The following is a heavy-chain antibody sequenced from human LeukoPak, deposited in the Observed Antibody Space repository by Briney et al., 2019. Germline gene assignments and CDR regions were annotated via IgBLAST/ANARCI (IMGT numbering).Heavy chain of an antibody. CDR2: IIPIFGTA. CDR3: TLVDTAMVDYFDY. J-gene: IGHJ4*02. D-gene: IGHD5-18*01. Sequence: SVKVSCKASGGTFSSYAISWVRQTPGQGLEWMGGIIPIFGTANYAQKFQGRVTITADESTSTAYMELSSLRSEDTAVYYCTLVDTAMVDYFDYWGQGILVTVSS. V-gene: IGHV1-69*13. CDR1: GGTFSSYA.